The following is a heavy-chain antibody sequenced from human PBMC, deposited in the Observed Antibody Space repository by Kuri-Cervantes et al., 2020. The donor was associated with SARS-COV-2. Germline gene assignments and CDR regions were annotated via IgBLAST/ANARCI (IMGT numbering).Heavy chain of an antibody. Sequence: LSLTCAASGFTFSSYATHWVRQAPGKGLEWVAVISYDGSNKYYADSVKGRFTISRDNSKNTLYLQMNSLRAEDTAVYYCARDDGSGSYFTFDYWGQGTLVTVSS. V-gene: IGHV3-30-3*01. CDR3: ARDDGSGSYFTFDY. CDR2: ISYDGSNK. CDR1: GFTFSSYA. J-gene: IGHJ4*02. D-gene: IGHD3-10*01.